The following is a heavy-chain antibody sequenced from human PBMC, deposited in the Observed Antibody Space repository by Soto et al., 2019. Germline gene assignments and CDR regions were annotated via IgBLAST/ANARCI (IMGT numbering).Heavy chain of an antibody. V-gene: IGHV1-69*08. D-gene: IGHD3-22*01. CDR3: AREGYYYDSSGYRPIDY. CDR1: GGTFSSYT. J-gene: IGHJ4*02. CDR2: IIPILGIA. Sequence: QVQLVQSGAEVKKPGSSVKVSCKASGGTFSSYTISWVRQAPGQGLEWMGRIIPILGIANYAQKFQGRVTITAXXSXSXDYMELSSLRSEDTAVYYCAREGYYYDSSGYRPIDYWGQGTLVTVSS.